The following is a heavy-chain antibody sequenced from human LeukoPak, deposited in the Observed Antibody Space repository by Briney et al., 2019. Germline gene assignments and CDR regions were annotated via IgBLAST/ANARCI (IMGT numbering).Heavy chain of an antibody. CDR1: GFTFSSYA. CDR3: ARAAGDTIFGVVPYMGV. Sequence: GGSLRLSCAASGFTFSSYAMHWVRQAPGKGLEWVAFIRYDGSNKYYADSVKGRFTISRDNSKNTLYLQMNSLRAEDTAVYYCARAAGDTIFGVVPYMGVWGKGTTVTVSS. D-gene: IGHD3-3*01. CDR2: IRYDGSNK. J-gene: IGHJ6*03. V-gene: IGHV3-30*02.